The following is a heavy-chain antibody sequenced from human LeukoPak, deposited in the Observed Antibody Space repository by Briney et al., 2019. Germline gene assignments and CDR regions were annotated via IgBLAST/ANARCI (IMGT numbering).Heavy chain of an antibody. CDR1: GFTVSSNY. D-gene: IGHD3-22*01. CDR3: ARYDSSGYYSWFDP. V-gene: IGHV3-66*01. Sequence: GGSLRLSCAASGFTVSSNYMSWVRQAPGKGLEWVSVIYSGGSTYYADSVKGRFTIPRDNSKNTLYLQMNSLRAEDTAVYYCARYDSSGYYSWFDPWGQGTLVTVSS. CDR2: IYSGGST. J-gene: IGHJ5*02.